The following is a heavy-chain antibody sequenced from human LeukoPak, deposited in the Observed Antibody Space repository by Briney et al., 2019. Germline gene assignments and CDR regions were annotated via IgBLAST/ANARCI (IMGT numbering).Heavy chain of an antibody. CDR1: GFTFSSYG. Sequence: GRSLRLSCAASGFTFSSYGMHWVRQAPGKGPEWVAVIWYDGSNKYYADSVKGRFTISRDNSKNTLYLQMNSLRAEDTAVYYCARANYDILTGHKRDYFDYWGQGTLVTVSS. CDR3: ARANYDILTGHKRDYFDY. J-gene: IGHJ4*02. CDR2: IWYDGSNK. D-gene: IGHD3-9*01. V-gene: IGHV3-33*01.